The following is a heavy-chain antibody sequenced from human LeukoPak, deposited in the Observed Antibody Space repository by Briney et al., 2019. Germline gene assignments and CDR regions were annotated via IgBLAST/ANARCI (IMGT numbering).Heavy chain of an antibody. D-gene: IGHD3-10*01. CDR2: IKQDGSEK. Sequence: GGSLRLSCAASGLTFSSYWMSWVRQAPGKGLEWVANIKQDGSEKYYVDSVKGRFTISRDNAKNSLYLQMNSLRAEDTAVYYCARQRVRGYRLGPGPLGKWGQGTLVTVSS. V-gene: IGHV3-7*01. CDR3: ARQRVRGYRLGPGPLGK. CDR1: GLTFSSYW. J-gene: IGHJ4*02.